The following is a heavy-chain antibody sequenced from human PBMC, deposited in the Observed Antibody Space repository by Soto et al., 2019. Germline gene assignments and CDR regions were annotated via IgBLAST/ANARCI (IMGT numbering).Heavy chain of an antibody. CDR1: GFTLSSYA. D-gene: IGHD2-15*01. V-gene: IGHV3-30*04. Sequence: PGGSLRLSCVGSGFTLSSYAIYWVRQAPGKGLEWVALISYDGTNKHYADSVKGRFSISRDNSKKTVSLQMNSLTTEDMALYYCARARGYCSGGSCYSPGTATHYAMDVWGQGTTVTVSS. CDR3: ARARGYCSGGSCYSPGTATHYAMDV. CDR2: ISYDGTNK. J-gene: IGHJ6*02.